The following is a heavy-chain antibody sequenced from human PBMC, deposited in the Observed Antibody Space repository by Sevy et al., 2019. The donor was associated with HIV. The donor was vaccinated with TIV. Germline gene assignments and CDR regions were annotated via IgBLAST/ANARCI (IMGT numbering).Heavy chain of an antibody. CDR1: GFTFSGSA. D-gene: IGHD5-18*01. CDR3: TSYSYGPLNFDY. Sequence: GGSLRLSCAASGFTFSGSAMHWVRQASGKGLEWVGRIRTKANSYATAYAASVKGRFTISRDDSKNTEYLQMTSLKTEDTAVYYCTSYSYGPLNFDYWGQGTLVTVSS. CDR2: IRTKANSYAT. V-gene: IGHV3-73*01. J-gene: IGHJ4*02.